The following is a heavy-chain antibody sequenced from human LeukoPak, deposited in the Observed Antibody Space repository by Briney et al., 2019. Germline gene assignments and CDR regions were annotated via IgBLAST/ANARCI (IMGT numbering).Heavy chain of an antibody. J-gene: IGHJ4*02. CDR1: GFTFSSYS. D-gene: IGHD3-22*01. V-gene: IGHV3-21*01. Sequence: PGGSLRLSCAASGFTFSSYSMNWVRQAPGKGLEWVSSISSSSSYIYYAGSVKGRFTISGDNAKNSLYLQMNSLRAEDTAVYYCARGDYRSGYYFFDYWGQGTLVTVSS. CDR3: ARGDYRSGYYFFDY. CDR2: ISSSSSYI.